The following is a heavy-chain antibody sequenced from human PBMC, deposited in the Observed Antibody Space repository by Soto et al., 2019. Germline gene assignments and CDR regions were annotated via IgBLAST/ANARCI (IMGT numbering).Heavy chain of an antibody. CDR3: ARDWYSGYEETDYYGMDV. V-gene: IGHV3-7*05. CDR1: GFTFSSYW. D-gene: IGHD5-12*01. J-gene: IGHJ6*02. Sequence: GGSLRLSCAASGFTFSSYWMSWVRQAPGKGLEWVANIKQDGSEKYYVDSVKGRFTISRDNAKNSLYLQMNSLRAEDTAVYYCARDWYSGYEETDYYGMDVWGQGTTVTVSS. CDR2: IKQDGSEK.